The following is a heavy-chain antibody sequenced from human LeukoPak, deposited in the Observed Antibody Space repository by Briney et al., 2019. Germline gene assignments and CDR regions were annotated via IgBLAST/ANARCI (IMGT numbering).Heavy chain of an antibody. CDR3: AKDYEGFGDYYYGMDV. J-gene: IGHJ6*02. Sequence: GGSLRLSCAASGFTFSSYAMSWVRQVPGKGLEWVSAISGSGGSTYYADSVKGRFTISRDNSKNTLYLQMNSLRAEDTAVYYCAKDYEGFGDYYYGMDVWGQGTTVTVSS. D-gene: IGHD3-10*01. CDR2: ISGSGGST. V-gene: IGHV3-23*01. CDR1: GFTFSSYA.